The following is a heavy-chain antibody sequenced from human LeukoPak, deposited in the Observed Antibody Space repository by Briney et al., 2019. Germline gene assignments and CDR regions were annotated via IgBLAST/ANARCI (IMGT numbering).Heavy chain of an antibody. D-gene: IGHD6-25*01. CDR2: INGRATAI. Sequence: PGGSLRLSCAASGFTFSGSAMHWVRQAPGKGLEWVSYINGRATAIYYADSVKGRFTISRDNAMNSLYLQMNSLRAEDTAVYYCARGTIAAAGNYYYYFMDVWGKGTTVTVSS. J-gene: IGHJ6*03. CDR1: GFTFSGSA. V-gene: IGHV3-48*01. CDR3: ARGTIAAAGNYYYYFMDV.